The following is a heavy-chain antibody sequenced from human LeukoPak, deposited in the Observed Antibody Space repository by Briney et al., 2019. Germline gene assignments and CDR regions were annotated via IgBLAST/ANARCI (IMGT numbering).Heavy chain of an antibody. CDR3: ARVWAQDPKRAFDI. J-gene: IGHJ3*02. Sequence: SETLSLTCAVSGYSISSGYYWGWIRQSPGRGLEWIGTIHHSGSTYYNPSLKSRVTISVDTSKHQSALKLSSVTAADTAVYYCARVWAQDPKRAFDIWGQGTMVTVSS. CDR2: IHHSGST. D-gene: IGHD3-16*01. V-gene: IGHV4-38-2*01. CDR1: GYSISSGYY.